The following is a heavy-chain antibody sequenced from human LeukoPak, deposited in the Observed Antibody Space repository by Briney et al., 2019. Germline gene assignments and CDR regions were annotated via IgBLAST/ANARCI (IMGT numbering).Heavy chain of an antibody. V-gene: IGHV3-49*04. Sequence: GGSLRLSCTGSGFTFGYYAMSWVRQAPGKGLQWVGFIRSKAFGGTTEYAASVKGRCTISRDDSKSIAYLQMNSLKSEDTAVYYCRRLDGESFDYWGQGTLVTVSS. CDR2: IRSKAFGGTT. CDR3: RRLDGESFDY. CDR1: GFTFGYYA. D-gene: IGHD4-17*01. J-gene: IGHJ4*02.